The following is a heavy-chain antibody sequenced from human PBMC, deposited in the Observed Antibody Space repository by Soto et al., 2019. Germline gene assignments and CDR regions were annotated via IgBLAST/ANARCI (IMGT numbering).Heavy chain of an antibody. CDR2: IYYSGST. V-gene: IGHV4-31*02. CDR1: GGSISSGGYY. Sequence: TSETLSLTCTVSGGSISSGGYYWSWIRQHPGKGLEWIGYIYYSGSTYYNPSLKSRVTISVDTSKNQFSLKLSSVTAADTAVYYCARVLDAIVGVDLGAFDIWGQGTMVTVS. CDR3: ARVLDAIVGVDLGAFDI. D-gene: IGHD1-26*01. J-gene: IGHJ3*02.